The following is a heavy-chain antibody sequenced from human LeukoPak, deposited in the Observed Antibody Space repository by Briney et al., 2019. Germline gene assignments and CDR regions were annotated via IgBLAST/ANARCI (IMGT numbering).Heavy chain of an antibody. V-gene: IGHV3-74*01. CDR3: TRDVHFIFFDY. CDR2: ISHDGSVT. Sequence: PGGSLRLSCGASGFIFGRYVMHWVRQPPGKGLEWVSRISHDGSVTNYADSVKGRFTVSRDNAKNTVYLQLNTVRVEDTAVYFCTRDVHFIFFDYWGQGALVTVSS. J-gene: IGHJ4*02. D-gene: IGHD3-9*01. CDR1: GFIFGRYV.